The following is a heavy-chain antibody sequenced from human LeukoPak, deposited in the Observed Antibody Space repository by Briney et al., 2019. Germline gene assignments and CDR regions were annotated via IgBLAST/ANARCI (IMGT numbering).Heavy chain of an antibody. CDR2: IDWDDDK. CDR3: ARSRLSPVLRAADVDH. V-gene: IGHV2-70*11. J-gene: IGHJ4*02. Sequence: SGPALVKPNKHTTLTTPLDGYSISTSGMCVSWIRQPPGKALEWLARIDWDDDKYYSTSLKTRLTISKDTSKNQVVLTMTNIDPVDTATYYCARSRLSPVLRAADVDHCGQGTLVTVPS. D-gene: IGHD2-8*02. CDR1: GYSISTSGMC.